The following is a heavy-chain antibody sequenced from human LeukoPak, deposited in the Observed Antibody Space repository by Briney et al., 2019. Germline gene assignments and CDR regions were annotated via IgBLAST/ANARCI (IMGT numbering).Heavy chain of an antibody. CDR1: GYTFTSYD. V-gene: IGHV1-8*01. J-gene: IGHJ5*02. D-gene: IGHD2-2*01. CDR2: MNPNSGNT. Sequence: ASVKVSCKASGYTFTSYDINWVRQATGQGLEWMGWMNPNSGNTGYAQKFQGRVTMTRSTSISTAYMELSSLRSEDTAVYYCATRYCSSTSCYYSWFDPWGQGTLVTVSS. CDR3: ATRYCSSTSCYYSWFDP.